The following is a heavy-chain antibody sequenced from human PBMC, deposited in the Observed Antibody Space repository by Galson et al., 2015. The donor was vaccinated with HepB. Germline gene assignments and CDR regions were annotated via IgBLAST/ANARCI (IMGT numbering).Heavy chain of an antibody. Sequence: SVKVSCKASGGTFSSYAISWVRQAPGQGLEWMGGIIPIFGIANYAQKFQGRVTITADESTSTAYMELSSLRSEDTAVYYCARGVTSSSWQYYGYWGQGTLVTVSS. D-gene: IGHD6-13*01. J-gene: IGHJ4*02. CDR2: IIPIFGIA. CDR1: GGTFSSYA. CDR3: ARGVTSSSWQYYGY. V-gene: IGHV1-69*13.